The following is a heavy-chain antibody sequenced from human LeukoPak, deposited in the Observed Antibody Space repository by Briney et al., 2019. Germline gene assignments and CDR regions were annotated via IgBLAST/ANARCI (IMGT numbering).Heavy chain of an antibody. J-gene: IGHJ4*02. CDR1: GGSISSGDYY. CDR3: ARGPLPYMVRE. V-gene: IGHV4-30-4*01. Sequence: SETLSLTCTVSGGSISSGDYYWSWIRQPPGKGLEWIGYIYYSGNTYYNPSLKSRVTISVGTSKNQFSLKLRSVTAADTAVYYCARGPLPYMVREWGQGTLVTVSS. CDR2: IYYSGNT. D-gene: IGHD4-23*01.